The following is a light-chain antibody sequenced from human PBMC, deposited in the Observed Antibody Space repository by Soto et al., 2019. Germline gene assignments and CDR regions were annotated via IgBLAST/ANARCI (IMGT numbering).Light chain of an antibody. Sequence: EIDLTQSPITLVFFSGERATLSCRARQSFRNNNLAWYQQKPGQAPRLLIYGASSRATGIQDRFSGSGCGTDFTLTISSLQSEDFAVYYCQQYNNWPPSCTFGQGTKVDNK. CDR1: QSFRNNN. CDR3: QQYNNWPPSCT. CDR2: GAS. V-gene: IGKV3D-15*01. J-gene: IGKJ1*01.